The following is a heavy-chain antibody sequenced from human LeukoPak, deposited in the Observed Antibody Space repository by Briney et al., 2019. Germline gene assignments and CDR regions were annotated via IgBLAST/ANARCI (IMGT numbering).Heavy chain of an antibody. CDR1: GGTFSSYA. J-gene: IGHJ4*02. V-gene: IGHV1-69*13. CDR3: ARMSAAKGIRGYSYGQNDY. Sequence: SVKVSCKASGGTFSSYAISWVRQAPGQGLEWMGGIIPIFGTANYAQKFQGRVTITADESTSTAYMELSSLRPEDTAVYYCARMSAAKGIRGYSYGQNDYWGQGTLVTVSS. D-gene: IGHD5-18*01. CDR2: IIPIFGTA.